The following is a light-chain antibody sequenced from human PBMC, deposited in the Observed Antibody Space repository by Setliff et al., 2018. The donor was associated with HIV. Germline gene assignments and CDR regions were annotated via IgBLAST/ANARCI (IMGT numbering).Light chain of an antibody. J-gene: IGLJ1*01. CDR3: SAWDDSLNACV. CDR2: SQN. Sequence: QSALTQPPSASGTPGQLVTISCSGSSSNIGRRTVNWYQQVPGMAPKLLIYSQNQRPSGVPDRFSASKSGTSASLAISGLQSDDEADYYCSAWDDSLNACVFGTGTKATVL. V-gene: IGLV1-44*01. CDR1: SSNIGRRT.